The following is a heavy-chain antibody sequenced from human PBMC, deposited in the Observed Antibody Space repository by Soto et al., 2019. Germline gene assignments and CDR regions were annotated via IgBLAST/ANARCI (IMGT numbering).Heavy chain of an antibody. D-gene: IGHD6-19*01. Sequence: VGSLRLSCAASAFPFSSYSMNWVRQAPGKGLEWISYISSSSSSIYYADSVKGRFTISRDNGKNSLYLQMNSLRDEDTAVYYCAGDPSRLKGHRSGWYNWLDPWGQGTLVTVSS. CDR1: AFPFSSYS. V-gene: IGHV3-48*02. CDR3: AGDPSRLKGHRSGWYNWLDP. CDR2: ISSSSSSI. J-gene: IGHJ5*02.